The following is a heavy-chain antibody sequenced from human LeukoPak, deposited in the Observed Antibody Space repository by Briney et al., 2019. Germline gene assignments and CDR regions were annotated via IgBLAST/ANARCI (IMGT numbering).Heavy chain of an antibody. CDR1: GFTFSNFW. J-gene: IGHJ6*02. CDR3: ARDHSSSGMDV. V-gene: IGHV3-7*01. Sequence: GGSLRLSCAASGFTFSNFWMNCVRQAPGKGLEWVANIKQDGSVKHYVDSVKGRFTISRDNTKNSLYLQMNSLRAEDTAVYYCARDHSSSGMDVWGQGTTVTVSS. CDR2: IKQDGSVK.